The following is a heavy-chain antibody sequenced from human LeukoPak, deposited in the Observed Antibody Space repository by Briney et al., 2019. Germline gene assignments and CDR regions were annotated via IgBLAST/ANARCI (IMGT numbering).Heavy chain of an antibody. V-gene: IGHV1-18*01. CDR2: ISTYNGNT. CDR1: GYTFTSYG. Sequence: ASVKVSCKASGYTFTSYGISWVRQAPGQGLERMGWISTYNGNTNYAQKLQGRVTMTTDTSTSTAYMELRSLRSDDTAVYYCARDLKYGDYPFFDYWGQGTLVTVSS. CDR3: ARDLKYGDYPFFDY. D-gene: IGHD4-17*01. J-gene: IGHJ4*02.